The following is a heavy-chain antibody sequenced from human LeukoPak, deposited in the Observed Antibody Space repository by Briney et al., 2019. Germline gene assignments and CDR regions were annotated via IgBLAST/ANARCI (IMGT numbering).Heavy chain of an antibody. Sequence: GGSLRRSCEGSAFIFSGHWMNWVRQTPGKGLEWVASIKYDGSEKYYVDSVKGRFTISRDNARNSLYLQMNSLRAEDTAVYYCARGSGSSNDYWGQGTLVTVSS. J-gene: IGHJ4*02. V-gene: IGHV3-7*01. D-gene: IGHD1-26*01. CDR2: IKYDGSEK. CDR3: ARGSGSSNDY. CDR1: AFIFSGHW.